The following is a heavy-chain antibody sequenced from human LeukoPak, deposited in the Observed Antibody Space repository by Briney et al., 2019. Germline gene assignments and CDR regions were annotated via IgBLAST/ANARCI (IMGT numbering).Heavy chain of an antibody. Sequence: ASVKVTCKPAGSTFICNYLHDLGQAPGQGLEYMGCINPKNGGTNYAQKFQGRVTMTRDTSISTAYMELTRLRSDDTAMYYCAGFLLHSGGDYWGQGTLVTVSS. CDR1: GSTFICNY. V-gene: IGHV1-2*02. J-gene: IGHJ4*02. CDR2: INPKNGGT. CDR3: AGFLLHSGGDY. D-gene: IGHD1-26*01.